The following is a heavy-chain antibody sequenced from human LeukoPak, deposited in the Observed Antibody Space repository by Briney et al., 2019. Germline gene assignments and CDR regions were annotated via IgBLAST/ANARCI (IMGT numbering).Heavy chain of an antibody. CDR3: ARGRYYGSGSYPLYYYYYYYMDV. D-gene: IGHD3-10*01. V-gene: IGHV1-24*01. Sequence: ASVKVSCKVSGYTLTELSMHWVRQAPGKGLEWMGGFDPEDGETIYAQKFQGRVPITADESTSTAYMELSSLRSEDTAVYYCARGRYYGSGSYPLYYYYYYYMDVWGKGTTVTISS. CDR1: GYTLTELS. CDR2: FDPEDGET. J-gene: IGHJ6*03.